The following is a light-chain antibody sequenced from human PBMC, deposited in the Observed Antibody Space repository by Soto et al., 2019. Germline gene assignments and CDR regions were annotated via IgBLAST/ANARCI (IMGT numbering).Light chain of an antibody. CDR3: QQYGRSPMFT. CDR1: QSVSSNY. J-gene: IGKJ2*01. CDR2: GAS. Sequence: EIVLTQSPGTLSLSPGDIATLSCRASQSVSSNYLAWYQQKPGQAPRLLIYGASRGAAGIPDRFSGSGSGTDFTLTISILEPEDFAVYFCQQYGRSPMFTFGQGTKLEVK. V-gene: IGKV3-20*01.